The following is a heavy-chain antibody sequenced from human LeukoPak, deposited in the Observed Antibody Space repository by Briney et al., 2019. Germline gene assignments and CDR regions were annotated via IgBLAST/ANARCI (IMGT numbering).Heavy chain of an antibody. CDR1: GYTFTGYY. CDR2: INPNSGGT. V-gene: IGHV1-2*06. D-gene: IGHD2-15*01. CDR3: ASTVPYCSGGSCRRYYYFDY. Sequence: ASVKVSCKASGYTFTGYYMHWVRQAPGQGLEWMGRINPNSGGTNYAQKLQGRVTMTTDTSTSTAYMELRSLRSDDTAVYYCASTVPYCSGGSCRRYYYFDYWGQGTLVTVSS. J-gene: IGHJ4*02.